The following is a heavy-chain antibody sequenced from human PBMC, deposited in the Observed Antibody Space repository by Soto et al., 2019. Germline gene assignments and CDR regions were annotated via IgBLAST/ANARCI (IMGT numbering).Heavy chain of an antibody. J-gene: IGHJ5*02. CDR1: GYNFTSYG. CDR2: ISAYNGNT. CDR3: ARDQGFLESNWFDP. V-gene: IGHV1-18*01. Sequence: ASVKVSCKASGYNFTSYGISWVRQAPGQGLEWMGWISAYNGNTNYAQKLQGRVTMTTDTSTSTAYMELRSLRSDDTAVYYCARDQGFLESNWFDPLGQGTLVTVSS. D-gene: IGHD3-3*01.